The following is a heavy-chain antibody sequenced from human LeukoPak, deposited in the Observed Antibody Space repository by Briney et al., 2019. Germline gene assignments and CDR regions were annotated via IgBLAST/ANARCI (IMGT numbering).Heavy chain of an antibody. Sequence: PSETLSLTCTVSGGSISSYYWSWIRQPPGKGLEWIGYIYYSGSTNYNPSLKSRVTMSVDTSKNQFSLKLSSVTAADTAVYYCARHQSYYYDYYMDVWGKGTTVTISS. CDR1: GGSISSYY. J-gene: IGHJ6*03. V-gene: IGHV4-59*08. CDR3: ARHQSYYYDYYMDV. CDR2: IYYSGST.